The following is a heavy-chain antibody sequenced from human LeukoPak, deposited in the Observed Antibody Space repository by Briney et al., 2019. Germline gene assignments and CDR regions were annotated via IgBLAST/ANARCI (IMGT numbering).Heavy chain of an antibody. J-gene: IGHJ6*04. CDR2: IWHDGSNK. CDR3: ARDREYCGGDCYSDYYYGMDV. CDR1: GFTFSSYG. Sequence: GGSLRLSCAASGFTFSSYGMHWVRQAPGKGLEWVAVIWHDGSNKYYADSVKGRFTISRDNSKNTLYLQMNSLRAEDTAVYYCARDREYCGGDCYSDYYYGMDVWGKGTTVTVSS. V-gene: IGHV3-33*01. D-gene: IGHD2-21*02.